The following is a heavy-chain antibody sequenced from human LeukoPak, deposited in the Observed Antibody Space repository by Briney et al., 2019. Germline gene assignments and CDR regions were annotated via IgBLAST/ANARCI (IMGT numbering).Heavy chain of an antibody. V-gene: IGHV3-11*04. CDR1: GFTFSDYY. Sequence: NPGGSLRLSCAASGFTFSDYYMSWIRQAPGKGLEWVSYISSSGSTIYYADSVKGRFTISRDNAKNSLYLQMNSLRAEDTAVYYCAKDMGDSSGYYYEYYYYYMDVWGKGTTVTISS. CDR2: ISSSGSTI. D-gene: IGHD3-22*01. CDR3: AKDMGDSSGYYYEYYYYYMDV. J-gene: IGHJ6*03.